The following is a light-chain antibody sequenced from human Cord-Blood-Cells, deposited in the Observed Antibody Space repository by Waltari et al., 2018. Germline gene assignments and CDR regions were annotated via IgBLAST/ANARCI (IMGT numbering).Light chain of an antibody. V-gene: IGKV1-39*01. Sequence: DIQMTQSPSSLSASVGDRATITFRATQGISSYLNWYQQKPGKAPKLLIYAASSLQSGVPSRFSGSGYGTDFTLNISSLQPEDFATYYCQQSYSTPPYTFGQGTKLEIK. CDR3: QQSYSTPPYT. CDR2: AAS. J-gene: IGKJ2*01. CDR1: QGISSY.